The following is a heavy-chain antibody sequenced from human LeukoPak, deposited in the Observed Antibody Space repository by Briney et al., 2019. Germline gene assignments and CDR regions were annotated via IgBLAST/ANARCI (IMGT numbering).Heavy chain of an antibody. J-gene: IGHJ5*02. CDR2: IFYSGST. V-gene: IGHV4-59*01. D-gene: IGHD6-13*01. CDR1: GGSITSYY. Sequence: PSETLSLTCIVSGGSITSYYWSWIRQPPGKRLEWTGYIFYSGSTNYNPPLESRVSISIDTSKNQFSLKLSSLTAADTAVYYCAKYPGYPTRWFEPWGQGTLVTVSS. CDR3: AKYPGYPTRWFEP.